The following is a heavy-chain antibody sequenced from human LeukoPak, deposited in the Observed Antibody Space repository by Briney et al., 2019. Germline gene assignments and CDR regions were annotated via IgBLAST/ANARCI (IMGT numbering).Heavy chain of an antibody. D-gene: IGHD3-3*01. CDR3: ARDAGITIFGVVIPEGFDP. Sequence: SETLSLTCTVSGGSISSHYWSWIRQPPGKGLEWIGYIYYSGSTSYNPSLKSRVTISVDTSKNQFSLKLSSVTAADTAVYYCARDAGITIFGVVIPEGFDPWGQGTLVTVSS. V-gene: IGHV4-59*11. CDR1: GGSISSHY. J-gene: IGHJ5*02. CDR2: IYYSGST.